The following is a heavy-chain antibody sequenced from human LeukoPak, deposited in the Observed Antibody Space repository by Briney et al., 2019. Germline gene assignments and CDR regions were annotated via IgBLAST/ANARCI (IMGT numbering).Heavy chain of an antibody. J-gene: IGHJ3*02. V-gene: IGHV3-33*01. CDR1: GFTFSSFG. CDR2: IWYDGSDK. Sequence: PGRSLRLSCAASGFTFSSFGMHWVRQSPGKGLEWVAVIWYDGSDKYYADSVKGRFTISGDNSKNTLYLQMNSLRAEDTAVYYCARAGDAFDIWGQGTMVTVSS. CDR3: ARAGDAFDI.